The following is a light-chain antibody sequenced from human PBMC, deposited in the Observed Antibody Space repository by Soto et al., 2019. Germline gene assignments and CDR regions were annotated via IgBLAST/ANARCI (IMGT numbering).Light chain of an antibody. CDR2: DVI. Sequence: QSALTQPASLSGSPGQSITISGTGTSRDVGGYNYVSWYQQHPGKAPKLMIYDVINRPSGASNRFSGSKYGNTASLTISGLQDEDEAAYYCSSYTSSSTLYVFGTGTKLTVL. CDR1: SRDVGGYNY. CDR3: SSYTSSSTLYV. J-gene: IGLJ1*01. V-gene: IGLV2-14*01.